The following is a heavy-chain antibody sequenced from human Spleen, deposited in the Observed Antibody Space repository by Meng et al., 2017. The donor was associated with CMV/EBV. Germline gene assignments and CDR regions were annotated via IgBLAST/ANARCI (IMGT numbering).Heavy chain of an antibody. Sequence: QMQLQESGPGLVKPSGTLSLTCAVSGGSLSISTWWSWVRQPPGKGLEWIGEIYHSGGTNYNPSLRGRVTISLDKSKNQFSPTLRSVTAADTAVYYCARDPYATGWAGWGQGTLVTVSS. J-gene: IGHJ4*02. V-gene: IGHV4-4*02. D-gene: IGHD6-19*01. CDR1: GGSLSISTW. CDR3: ARDPYATGWAG. CDR2: IYHSGGT.